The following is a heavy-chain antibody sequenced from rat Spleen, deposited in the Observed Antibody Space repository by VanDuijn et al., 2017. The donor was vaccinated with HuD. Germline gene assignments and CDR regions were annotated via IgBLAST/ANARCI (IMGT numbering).Heavy chain of an antibody. V-gene: IGHV5-7*01. CDR3: ARPYNYYFDY. D-gene: IGHD1-5*01. J-gene: IGHJ2*01. CDR1: GFSFSDYN. Sequence: EVQLVESGGGLVQPGRSLKLSCAASGFSFSDYNMAWVRQAPKKGLEWVATISYDGSSTYYRDSVKGQFTISRDNAKSTLYLQMDSLRSEDTATYYCARPYNYYFDYWGQGVMVTVSS. CDR2: ISYDGSST.